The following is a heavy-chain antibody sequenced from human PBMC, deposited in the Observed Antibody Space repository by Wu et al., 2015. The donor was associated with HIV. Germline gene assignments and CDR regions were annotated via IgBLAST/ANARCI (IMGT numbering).Heavy chain of an antibody. CDR2: MNPKSGSA. J-gene: IGHJ6*02. CDR3: VRNTDSVATSLYSLGV. D-gene: IGHD6-19*01. Sequence: QVQLLQSGPEVKKPGASVKVSCKISGYTFNVFNINWVRQISGRELEWMGWMNPKSGSAAYSQQFQGRVSMTRDISISTAYLEVNSLASEDTAVYYCVRNTDSVATSLYSLGVWGQGTTVTVSS. V-gene: IGHV1-8*02. CDR1: GYTFNVFN.